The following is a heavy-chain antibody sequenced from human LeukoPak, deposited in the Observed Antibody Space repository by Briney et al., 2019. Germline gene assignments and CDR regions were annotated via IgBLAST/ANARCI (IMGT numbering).Heavy chain of an antibody. Sequence: GGSLRLSCAASGFTFSSYSMSWVRQVPGKGLEWVSGINWSGGSTGYADPLRGRFTISRDNAENSLYLQMDSLRAEDTALYYCARAPITSPFYFDYWGQGTLVTVSS. CDR2: INWSGGST. V-gene: IGHV3-20*04. CDR1: GFTFSSYS. D-gene: IGHD2-2*01. J-gene: IGHJ4*02. CDR3: ARAPITSPFYFDY.